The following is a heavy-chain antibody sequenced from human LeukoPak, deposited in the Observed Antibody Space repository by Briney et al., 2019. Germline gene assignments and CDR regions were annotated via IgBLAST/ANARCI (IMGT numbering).Heavy chain of an antibody. CDR3: AGDNYYDRSI. Sequence: GGSLRLSCAASGFTVSSNYMSWVRQAPGKGLEWVSIIYSSDSTYCADSVKGRFAISRDNSKNTLDLQMNSLRVEDTAVYYCAGDNYYDRSIWGQGTLVTVSS. D-gene: IGHD3-22*01. J-gene: IGHJ4*02. V-gene: IGHV3-53*01. CDR2: IYSSDST. CDR1: GFTVSSNY.